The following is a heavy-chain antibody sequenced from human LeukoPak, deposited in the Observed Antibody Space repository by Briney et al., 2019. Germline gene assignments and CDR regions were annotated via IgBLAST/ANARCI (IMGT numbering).Heavy chain of an antibody. Sequence: ASVKVSCKASGYTFTRYAMNWVRQATGQGLEWMGWMNTKSGNTGHAQKFQGRVTMTRDTSISTAYMELSRLRSDDTAVYYCARGFWSGYTPRAFDIWGQGTMVTVSS. D-gene: IGHD3-3*01. V-gene: IGHV1-8*01. CDR3: ARGFWSGYTPRAFDI. J-gene: IGHJ3*02. CDR2: MNTKSGNT. CDR1: GYTFTRYA.